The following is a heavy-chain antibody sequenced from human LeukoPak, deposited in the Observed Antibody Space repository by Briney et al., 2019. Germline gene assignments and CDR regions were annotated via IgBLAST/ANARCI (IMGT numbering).Heavy chain of an antibody. CDR1: GGSISGYY. V-gene: IGHV4-4*07. J-gene: IGHJ4*02. CDR2: IYTRGST. Sequence: SETLSLTCTVSGGSISGYYWNWIRQPAGKGLEWIGRIYTRGSTNYNPSLKSRVTISVDTSKNQFSLKLSSVTAADTAVYYCARAEGWGISHYFDYWGQGTLVTVSS. D-gene: IGHD7-27*01. CDR3: ARAEGWGISHYFDY.